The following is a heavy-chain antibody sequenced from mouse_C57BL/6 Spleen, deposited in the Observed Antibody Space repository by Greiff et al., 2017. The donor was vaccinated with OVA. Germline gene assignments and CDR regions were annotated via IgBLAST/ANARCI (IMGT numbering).Heavy chain of an antibody. CDR1: GFNIKNTS. Sequence: VQLQQSVAELVRPGASVKLSCTASGFNIKNTSMHWVKQRPEQGLEWIGRIDPANGNTTYAPKFKGKATITADTSSNTAYLQLSSLTSEDTAIYYCAREGAMITTGYYDALDYWGQGTSVTVSS. CDR3: AREGAMITTGYYDALDY. CDR2: IDPANGNT. J-gene: IGHJ4*01. V-gene: IGHV14-3*01. D-gene: IGHD2-4*01.